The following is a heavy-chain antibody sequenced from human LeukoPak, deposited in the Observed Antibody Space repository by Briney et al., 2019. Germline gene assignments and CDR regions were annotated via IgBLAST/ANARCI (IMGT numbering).Heavy chain of an antibody. Sequence: PGGSLRLSCAASGFTFSDYYMSWIRQAPGKGLEWVSYISSSGSTIYYADSVKGRFTISRDNAKNSLYLQMNSLRAEDAAVYYCAREEDYYDSSDYYYHYYYMDVWGKGTTVTVSS. CDR3: AREEDYYDSSDYYYHYYYMDV. J-gene: IGHJ6*03. CDR1: GFTFSDYY. D-gene: IGHD3-22*01. CDR2: ISSSGSTI. V-gene: IGHV3-11*04.